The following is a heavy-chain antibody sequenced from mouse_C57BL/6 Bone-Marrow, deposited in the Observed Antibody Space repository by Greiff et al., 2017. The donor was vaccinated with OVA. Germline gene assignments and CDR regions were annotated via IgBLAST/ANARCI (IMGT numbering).Heavy chain of an antibody. Sequence: QVQLQQSGAELVRPGASVKLSCKASGYTFTDYYINWVKQRPGQGLEWIARIYPGSGNTYYNEKFKGKATLTAEKSSSTAYMQLSSLTSEDSAVYFCAREGGGYYYFDVWGTGTTVTVSS. D-gene: IGHD2-3*01. CDR3: AREGGGYYYFDV. J-gene: IGHJ1*03. V-gene: IGHV1-76*01. CDR2: IYPGSGNT. CDR1: GYTFTDYY.